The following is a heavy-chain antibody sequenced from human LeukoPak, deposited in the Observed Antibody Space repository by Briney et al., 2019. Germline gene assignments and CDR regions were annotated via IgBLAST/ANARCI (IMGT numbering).Heavy chain of an antibody. Sequence: GGSLRLSCAASGFTFSRYWMSWLRQAPGRGLERVANIKKDGSDKYYVDSVKGRFTISRDNAKTSLFLQMNSLRVEDTAVYYCAREVYGDNYFDYWGRGTLVTVAS. D-gene: IGHD4-17*01. V-gene: IGHV3-7*05. CDR1: GFTFSRYW. CDR2: IKKDGSDK. CDR3: AREVYGDNYFDY. J-gene: IGHJ4*02.